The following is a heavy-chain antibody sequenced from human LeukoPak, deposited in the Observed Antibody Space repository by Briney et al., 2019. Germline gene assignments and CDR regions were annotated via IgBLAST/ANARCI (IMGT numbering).Heavy chain of an antibody. V-gene: IGHV3-23*01. CDR3: ARNLYSGSSGR. CDR1: GFTLSSYA. D-gene: IGHD1-26*01. Sequence: GGSLRLSCAASGFTLSSYAMSWVRQAPGKGLEWVSAISGSGGSTYYADSVKGRFTISRDNSKNSLYLQMNSLRAEDTAVYYCARNLYSGSSGRWGQGTLVTVSS. CDR2: ISGSGGST. J-gene: IGHJ4*02.